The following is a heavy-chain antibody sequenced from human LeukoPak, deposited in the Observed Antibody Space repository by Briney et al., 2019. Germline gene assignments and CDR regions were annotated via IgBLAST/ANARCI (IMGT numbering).Heavy chain of an antibody. CDR3: ARVGPSSSWYDGFDI. Sequence: SETLSLTCAVYGGSFSGYYWSWIRQTPGKGLEWIGSVYYSGSTYSNPSLKSRVTISVDTSKNQLSLKLNSVTDADTALYYCARVGPSSSWYDGFDIWGQGTMVTVSS. CDR1: GGSFSGYY. J-gene: IGHJ3*02. CDR2: VYYSGST. D-gene: IGHD6-13*01. V-gene: IGHV4-34*01.